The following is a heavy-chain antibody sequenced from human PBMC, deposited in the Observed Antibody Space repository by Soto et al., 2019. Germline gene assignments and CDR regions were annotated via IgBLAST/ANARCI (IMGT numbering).Heavy chain of an antibody. CDR3: ARVIVVVPAAIISPYSPLDV. Sequence: SVKVSCKASGGTFSSYAISWVRQAPGQGLEWLGGIIPIFGTANYAQKFQGRVTITADESTSTAYMELSSLRSEDTAVYYCARVIVVVPAAIISPYSPLDVWGQGTTVTVSS. D-gene: IGHD2-2*02. CDR1: GGTFSSYA. CDR2: IIPIFGTA. J-gene: IGHJ6*02. V-gene: IGHV1-69*13.